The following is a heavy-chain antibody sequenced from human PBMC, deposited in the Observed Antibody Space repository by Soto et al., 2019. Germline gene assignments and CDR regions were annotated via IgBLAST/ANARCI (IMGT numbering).Heavy chain of an antibody. V-gene: IGHV1-2*02. Sequence: AAVNVSCKTSGYTFTGHHIHWVRQAPGQGLEWMGWINPISGGTKYREKFQGRVSITRDKSSSTAYMELSSLTSDDSAVYYCAKEGRHCRGASCPTGHWGQGTLVTVAS. D-gene: IGHD2-15*01. CDR1: GYTFTGHH. CDR2: INPISGGT. J-gene: IGHJ4*02. CDR3: AKEGRHCRGASCPTGH.